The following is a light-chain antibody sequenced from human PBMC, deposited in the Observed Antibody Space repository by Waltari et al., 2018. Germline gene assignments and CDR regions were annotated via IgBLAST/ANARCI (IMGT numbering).Light chain of an antibody. V-gene: IGKV1-5*03. Sequence: DIQMTQPPSTLSASVGDSVTITCRASQSVNTNLACYQQKAGKAPKVVIHKASRLEGGVPSRFSGSGYGTEFTLTISSLQPDDFATYYCQEYDSLPVTFGGGTKVEIK. CDR1: QSVNTN. CDR2: KAS. CDR3: QEYDSLPVT. J-gene: IGKJ4*01.